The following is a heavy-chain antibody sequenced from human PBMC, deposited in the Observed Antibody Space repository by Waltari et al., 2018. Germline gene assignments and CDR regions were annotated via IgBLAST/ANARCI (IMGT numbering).Heavy chain of an antibody. Sequence: QVQLQESGPGLVKPSQTLSLTCTVSGDSITRGGHYWSWIRQHPGKGLEWIGYIYDSGSTHYNPALKSRVSISVDTSKNQFSLKLSSVTAADTAVYYCARDSGVGYTSSRYYFDSWGQGTLVTVSS. CDR3: ARDSGVGYTSSRYYFDS. CDR1: GDSITRGGHY. V-gene: IGHV4-31*03. D-gene: IGHD6-13*01. J-gene: IGHJ4*02. CDR2: IYDSGST.